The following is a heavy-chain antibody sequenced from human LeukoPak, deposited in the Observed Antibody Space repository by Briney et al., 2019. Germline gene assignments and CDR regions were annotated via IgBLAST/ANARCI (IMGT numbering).Heavy chain of an antibody. J-gene: IGHJ4*02. CDR1: GFTFSSYA. D-gene: IGHD3-10*01. CDR3: ARGLLWFGELCNY. V-gene: IGHV3-66*01. Sequence: PGGSLRLSCTASGFTFSSYAMSWVRQAPGKGLEWVSVIYSGGSTYYADSVKGRFTISRDNSKNTLYLQMNSLRAEDTAVYYCARGLLWFGELCNYWGQGTLVTVSS. CDR2: IYSGGST.